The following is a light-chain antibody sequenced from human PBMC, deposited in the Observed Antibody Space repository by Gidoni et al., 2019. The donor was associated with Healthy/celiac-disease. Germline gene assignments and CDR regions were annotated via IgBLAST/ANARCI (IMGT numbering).Light chain of an antibody. J-gene: IGKJ1*01. CDR3: QQSYITPL. V-gene: IGKV1-39*01. CDR2: SAS. CDR1: QSISSY. Sequence: EIQMTESPSSLSASVGDRVNITCRASQSISSYLNWYQQKPGKAPKLLIYSASSFQRGVPARFICCGSGTDFTLTIIRLQPEDFSTYYCQQSYITPLFGQGTKVEIK.